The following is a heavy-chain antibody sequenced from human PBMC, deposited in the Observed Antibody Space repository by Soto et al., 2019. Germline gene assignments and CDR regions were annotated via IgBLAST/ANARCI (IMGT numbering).Heavy chain of an antibody. Sequence: HPGGSLRLSCAASGFTFSSYAMSWVRQAPGKGLEWVSAISGSGGSTYYADSVKGRFTISRDNSKNTLYLQMNSLRAEDTAVYYCAKSLAAAGYYGMDVWGQGTTVTVSS. J-gene: IGHJ6*02. CDR2: ISGSGGST. CDR1: GFTFSSYA. D-gene: IGHD6-13*01. V-gene: IGHV3-23*01. CDR3: AKSLAAAGYYGMDV.